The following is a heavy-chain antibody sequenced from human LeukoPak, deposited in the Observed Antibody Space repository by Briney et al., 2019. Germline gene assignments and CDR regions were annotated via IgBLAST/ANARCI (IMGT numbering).Heavy chain of an antibody. V-gene: IGHV3-23*01. D-gene: IGHD3-10*01. CDR3: AKDDNYYGSGSYQDY. CDR2: ISGSGGST. J-gene: IGHJ4*02. Sequence: GGSLRLSCAASGFTFSSYAMSWVRQAPGKGLEWVSAISGSGGSTYYADSVKGRFTISRDNSKNTLYLQMNSLRAGDTAVYYCAKDDNYYGSGSYQDYWGQGTLVTVSS. CDR1: GFTFSSYA.